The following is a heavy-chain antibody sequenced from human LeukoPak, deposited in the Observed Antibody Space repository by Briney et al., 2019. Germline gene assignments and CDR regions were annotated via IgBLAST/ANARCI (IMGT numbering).Heavy chain of an antibody. V-gene: IGHV3-30*01. Sequence: QPGGSLRLSCAASGFTFSSYAMHWVRQAPGKGLEWVAVISYDGSNKYYADSVKGRFTISRDNSKNTLYLQMNSPRAGDTAVYYCARDSGSYPEGYFDYWGQGTLVTVSS. CDR1: GFTFSSYA. CDR3: ARDSGSYPEGYFDY. J-gene: IGHJ4*02. CDR2: ISYDGSNK. D-gene: IGHD1-26*01.